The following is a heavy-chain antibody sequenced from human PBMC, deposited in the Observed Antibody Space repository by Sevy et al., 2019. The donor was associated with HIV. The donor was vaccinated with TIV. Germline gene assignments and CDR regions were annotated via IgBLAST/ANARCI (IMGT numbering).Heavy chain of an antibody. CDR2: ISYDGSNK. CDR3: ARVKTVGAPFDY. V-gene: IGHV3-30-3*01. CDR1: GFTFSSYA. D-gene: IGHD1-26*01. Sequence: GGSLRLSCAASGFTFSSYAMHWVRQAPGKGLEWVAVISYDGSNKYYADSVKGRFTISRDNSKNTLYPQMNSLRAEDTAVYYCARVKTVGAPFDYWGQGTLVTVSS. J-gene: IGHJ4*02.